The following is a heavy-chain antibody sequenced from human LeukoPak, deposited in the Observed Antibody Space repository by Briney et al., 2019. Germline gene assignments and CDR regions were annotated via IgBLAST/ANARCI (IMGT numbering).Heavy chain of an antibody. J-gene: IGHJ4*02. CDR2: IYYSGST. Sequence: SETLSLTFTVSGGSISSGSYYWGWIRQPPGKGLEWIGSIYYSGSTYYNPSLKSRVTISVDTSKNQFSLKLSSVTAADTAVYYCARHGGGSVGGGYFDYWGQGTLVTVSS. CDR3: ARHGGGSVGGGYFDY. V-gene: IGHV4-39*01. D-gene: IGHD3-16*01. CDR1: GGSISSGSYY.